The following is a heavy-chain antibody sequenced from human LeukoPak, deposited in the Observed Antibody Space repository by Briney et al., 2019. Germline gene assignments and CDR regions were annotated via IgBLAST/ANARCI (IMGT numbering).Heavy chain of an antibody. V-gene: IGHV5-51*01. Sequence: GESLKISCKGSGHSFINYWIGWVRQMPGKGLEWMGIIYPGDSDTRYSPSFQGQVTISADKSISTAFLQWSSLKASDTAMYYCARQPEGTWFDPWGQGTLVTVSS. J-gene: IGHJ5*02. D-gene: IGHD1-1*01. CDR1: GHSFINYW. CDR3: ARQPEGTWFDP. CDR2: IYPGDSDT.